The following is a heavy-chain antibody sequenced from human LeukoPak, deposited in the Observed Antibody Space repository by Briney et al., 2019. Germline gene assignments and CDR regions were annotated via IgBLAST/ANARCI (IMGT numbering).Heavy chain of an antibody. CDR3: ARAVGTSRNFFDY. J-gene: IGHJ4*02. V-gene: IGHV4-38-2*02. D-gene: IGHD4-23*01. CDR1: GYSISSGYY. Sequence: PSETLSLTCTVSGYSISSGYYWGWIRQPPGKGLECIGSIYHSGSTYYNPSLKSRVTISVDTSKNQFSLNLSSVTAADTAMYYCARAVGTSRNFFDYWGQGTLVTVSS. CDR2: IYHSGST.